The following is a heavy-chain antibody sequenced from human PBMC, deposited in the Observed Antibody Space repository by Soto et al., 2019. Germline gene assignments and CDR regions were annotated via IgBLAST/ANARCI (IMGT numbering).Heavy chain of an antibody. V-gene: IGHV3-7*01. J-gene: IGHJ6*02. D-gene: IGHD6-13*01. Sequence: GGSLRLSCAASGFTFSTYWMSWVRQAPGKGLEWVANIKQDGSEKYYVDSVKGRFTISRDNAKNSLYLQMNSLRAEDTAVYYCARDQGSSHYYMDVWGQGTTVTVSS. CDR1: GFTFSTYW. CDR2: IKQDGSEK. CDR3: ARDQGSSHYYMDV.